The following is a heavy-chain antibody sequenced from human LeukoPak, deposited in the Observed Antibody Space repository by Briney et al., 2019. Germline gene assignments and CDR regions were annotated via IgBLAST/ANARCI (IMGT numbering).Heavy chain of an antibody. D-gene: IGHD6-6*01. Sequence: ASVKVSCKASGYTFTGYYMHWVRQAPGQGLEWMGWINPNSGGTNYAQKFQGRVTMTRDTSISTAYMELSRLRSDDTAVYYCARTIAARHLNWFDPWGQGTLVTVSS. V-gene: IGHV1-2*02. CDR3: ARTIAARHLNWFDP. CDR1: GYTFTGYY. CDR2: INPNSGGT. J-gene: IGHJ5*02.